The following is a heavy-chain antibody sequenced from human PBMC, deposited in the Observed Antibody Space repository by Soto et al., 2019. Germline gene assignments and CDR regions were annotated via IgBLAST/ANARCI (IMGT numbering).Heavy chain of an antibody. CDR3: ARDGGVGIAVAGDY. CDR1: GFTFSDYY. V-gene: IGHV3-11*06. D-gene: IGHD6-19*01. Sequence: VQLLESGGGLVQPGGSLILSCAASGFTFSDYYMSWIRQAPGKGLEWVSYISSSSSYTNYADSVKGRFTISRDNAKNSLYLQMNSLRAEDTAVYYCARDGGVGIAVAGDYWGQGTLVTVSS. J-gene: IGHJ4*02. CDR2: ISSSSSYT.